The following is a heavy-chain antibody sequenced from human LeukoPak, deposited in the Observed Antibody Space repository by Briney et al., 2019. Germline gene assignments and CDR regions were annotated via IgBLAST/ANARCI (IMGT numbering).Heavy chain of an antibody. V-gene: IGHV1-8*01. Sequence: ASVKVSCKASGYTFTSYDINWVRQATGQGLEWMGWMNPNSGNTGYAQKFQGRATMTRNTSISTAYMELSSLRSEDTAVYYCAVITMVRGVANDPFDYRGQGTLVTVSS. CDR1: GYTFTSYD. CDR2: MNPNSGNT. J-gene: IGHJ4*02. D-gene: IGHD3-10*01. CDR3: AVITMVRGVANDPFDY.